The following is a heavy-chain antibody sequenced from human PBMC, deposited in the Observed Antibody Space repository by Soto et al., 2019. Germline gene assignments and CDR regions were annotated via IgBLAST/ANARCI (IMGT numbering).Heavy chain of an antibody. V-gene: IGHV4-59*01. J-gene: IGHJ3*01. D-gene: IGHD3-22*01. CDR2: IFHSGST. CDR1: GGSISTYY. CDR3: ARDTYYYNSGNSWHDGLDV. Sequence: QVQLQESGPGLIKPSETLSLTCSISGGSISTYYWSWIRQPPGKGLGWIGHIFHSGSTNYSPSLKSRVTSSVDTSMNPLSLSLRSVTAADTAVYFCARDTYYYNSGNSWHDGLDVWGQGRMVTVSS.